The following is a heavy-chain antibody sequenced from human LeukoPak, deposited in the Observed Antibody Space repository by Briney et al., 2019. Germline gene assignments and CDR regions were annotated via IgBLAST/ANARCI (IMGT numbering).Heavy chain of an antibody. CDR3: ARRPDYGSGIYYRQVFDY. CDR1: GGSISSSSYY. Sequence: PSETLSLTCTVSGGSISSSSYYWGWIRQPPGKGLEWIGSIYYSGSTYYNPSLKSRVTMSVDTSKNQFSLKLRSVTAADTAVYYCARRPDYGSGIYYRQVFDYWGQGTLVTVSS. D-gene: IGHD3-10*01. V-gene: IGHV4-39*01. CDR2: IYYSGST. J-gene: IGHJ4*02.